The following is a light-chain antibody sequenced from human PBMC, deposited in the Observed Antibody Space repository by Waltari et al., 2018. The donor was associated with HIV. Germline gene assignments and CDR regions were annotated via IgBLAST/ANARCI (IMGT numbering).Light chain of an antibody. V-gene: IGKV1-5*03. CDR1: QRIISW. Sequence: DIQMTQSPSTLSASVGDRVTITCRASQRIISWLAWYQQKPGKAPKLLIYKASTLQSGVPSRFSGSGSATKFTLTISSLQPDDFATYYCQQYNNHWTFGQGTKVEIK. CDR3: QQYNNHWT. J-gene: IGKJ1*01. CDR2: KAS.